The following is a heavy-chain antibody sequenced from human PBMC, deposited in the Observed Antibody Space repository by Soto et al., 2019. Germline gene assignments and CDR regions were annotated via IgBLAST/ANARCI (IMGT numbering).Heavy chain of an antibody. Sequence: QVQLVESGGGVVQPGRSLRLSCAASGFTFSSYAMHWVRQAPGKGLEWVAVISYDGSNKYYADSVKGRFTNSRDNSKNTLYLQMNSLRAEDTAVYYCAGEIFEAAAGCDYWGQGTLVTVSS. J-gene: IGHJ4*02. CDR1: GFTFSSYA. CDR3: AGEIFEAAAGCDY. CDR2: ISYDGSNK. V-gene: IGHV3-30-3*01. D-gene: IGHD6-13*01.